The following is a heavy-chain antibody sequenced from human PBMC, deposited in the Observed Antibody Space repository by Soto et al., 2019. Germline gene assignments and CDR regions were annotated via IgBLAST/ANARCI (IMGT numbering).Heavy chain of an antibody. J-gene: IGHJ5*02. CDR3: ARVGPVIIPAATNWFAP. CDR2: IIPIFATP. V-gene: IGHV1-69*06. Sequence: QVQLVQSGPEVKKPGSSVTVSCKGSGGFNSYSISWVRQAPGQGPEWMGGIIPIFATPTYAQKFQGRVTITADKSTSTAYMELSCLTSEVTAVYSCARVGPVIIPAATNWFAPWGQGTLVSVSS. CDR1: GGFNSYS. D-gene: IGHD2-2*01.